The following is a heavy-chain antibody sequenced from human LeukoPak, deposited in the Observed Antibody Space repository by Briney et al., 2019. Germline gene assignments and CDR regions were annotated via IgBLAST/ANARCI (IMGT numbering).Heavy chain of an antibody. CDR3: AKAHSGYDLTPDY. J-gene: IGHJ4*02. CDR2: ISGSGGST. CDR1: GFTFSSYA. D-gene: IGHD5-12*01. V-gene: IGHV3-23*01. Sequence: GGSLRLSCAASGFTFSSYAMSWVRQAPGKGLEWVSAISGSGGSTYYADSVKGRSTISRDNSKNTLYLQMNSLRAEDTAVYYCAKAHSGYDLTPDYWGQGTLVTVSS.